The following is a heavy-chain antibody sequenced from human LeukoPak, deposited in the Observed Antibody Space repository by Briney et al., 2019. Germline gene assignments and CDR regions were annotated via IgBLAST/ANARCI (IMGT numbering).Heavy chain of an antibody. Sequence: GGSLRLSCAASGFTFSSYAMHWVRQAPGKGLEWVAVISYDGSNKYYADSVKGRFTISTDNSKNTLYLQMNSLRAEDTAVYYCARGHSSGHARYFDYWGQGPLVTVSS. CDR2: ISYDGSNK. CDR3: ARGHSSGHARYFDY. J-gene: IGHJ4*02. V-gene: IGHV3-30*01. CDR1: GFTFSSYA. D-gene: IGHD6-19*01.